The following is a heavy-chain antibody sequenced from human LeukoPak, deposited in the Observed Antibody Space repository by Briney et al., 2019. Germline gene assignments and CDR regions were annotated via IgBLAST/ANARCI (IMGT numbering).Heavy chain of an antibody. V-gene: IGHV1-24*01. CDR3: ATDPVKQWPVQGSRGWYNWFDP. J-gene: IGHJ5*02. D-gene: IGHD6-19*01. CDR1: GYTLTELS. Sequence: GASVKVSCKVSGYTLTELSMHWVRQAPGKGLEWMGGFDPEDGETIYAQKFQGRVTMTEDTSTDTAYMELSSLRSEDTAVYYCATDPVKQWPVQGSRGWYNWFDPWGQGTLVTVSS. CDR2: FDPEDGET.